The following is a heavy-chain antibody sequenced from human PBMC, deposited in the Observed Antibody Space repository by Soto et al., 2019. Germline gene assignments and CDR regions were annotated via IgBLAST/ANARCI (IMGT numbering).Heavy chain of an antibody. CDR2: IRNKAYGGTA. CDR3: ARASRSSWYNYGLDV. D-gene: IGHD6-13*01. Sequence: PGGSLRLSCTASGFTFGDHAMSWFRQAPGKGLEWVSFIRNKAYGGTAEYAASVKGRFTISRDDSKSIAYLQMDSLKTEDTAVYYCARASRSSWYNYGLDVWGQGTTVTVSS. V-gene: IGHV3-49*03. CDR1: GFTFGDHA. J-gene: IGHJ6*02.